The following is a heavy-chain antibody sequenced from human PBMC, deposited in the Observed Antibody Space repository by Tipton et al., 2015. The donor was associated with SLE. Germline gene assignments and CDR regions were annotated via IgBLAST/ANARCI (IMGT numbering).Heavy chain of an antibody. J-gene: IGHJ3*02. Sequence: TLSLTCTVSGGSISSGDYYWSWIRQPPGKGLEWIGEIIHSGSTNYNPSLKSRVTISVDTSKNQFSLKLSSVTAADTAVYYCARGGGSGWYNAFDIWGQGTMVTVSS. D-gene: IGHD6-19*01. CDR3: ARGGGSGWYNAFDI. CDR2: IIHSGST. V-gene: IGHV4-30-4*01. CDR1: GGSISSGDYY.